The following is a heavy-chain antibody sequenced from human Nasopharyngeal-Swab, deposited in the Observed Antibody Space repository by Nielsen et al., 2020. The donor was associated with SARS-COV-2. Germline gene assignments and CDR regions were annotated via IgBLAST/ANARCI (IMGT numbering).Heavy chain of an antibody. Sequence: GESLKISCAASGFTFSSYTIHWVRQAPGKGLEWVAVISYDASDKYYADSVKGRFTISRDNSKNTLYLQMNSLRGEDTAVYYCARGRGGSYFSYFEYWGQGTLVTVSS. J-gene: IGHJ4*02. CDR1: GFTFSSYT. CDR3: ARGRGGSYFSYFEY. V-gene: IGHV3-30*04. D-gene: IGHD1-26*01. CDR2: ISYDASDK.